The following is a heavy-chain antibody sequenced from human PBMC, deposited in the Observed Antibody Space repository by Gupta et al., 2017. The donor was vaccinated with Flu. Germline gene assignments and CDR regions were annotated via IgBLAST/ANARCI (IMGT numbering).Heavy chain of an antibody. D-gene: IGHD4-17*01. J-gene: IGHJ5*02. CDR1: GGTFSSG. Sequence: QGQLVQSGPEVKKPGSSVKVSCTASGGTFSSGFSWVRQAPGQGLEWVGGFIPVFGTTKYAQNFQGRVIISADRSTNTVYMEVRTLRSEDTAVYYCATLPGDFSNWFHTWGQGTLVSVSS. CDR3: ATLPGDFSNWFHT. CDR2: FIPVFGTT. V-gene: IGHV1-69*06.